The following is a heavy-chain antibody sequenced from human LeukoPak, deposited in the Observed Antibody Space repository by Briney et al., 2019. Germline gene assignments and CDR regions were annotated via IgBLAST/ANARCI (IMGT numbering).Heavy chain of an antibody. J-gene: IGHJ6*02. CDR2: ISYDGSNK. Sequence: GGSLRLSCAASGFTFSSYGMHWVRQAPGKGLEWVAVISYDGSNKYYADSVKGRFTISRDNSKNTLYLQMNSLRAEDTAVYCCAKDRQYGMDVWGQGTTVTVSS. CDR3: AKDRQYGMDV. CDR1: GFTFSSYG. V-gene: IGHV3-30*18.